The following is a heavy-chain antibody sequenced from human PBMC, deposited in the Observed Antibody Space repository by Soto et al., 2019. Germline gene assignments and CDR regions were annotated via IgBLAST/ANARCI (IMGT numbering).Heavy chain of an antibody. J-gene: IGHJ4*02. V-gene: IGHV3-30-3*01. CDR3: ARSPGYGPYYFDY. CDR2: ISYDGSNK. D-gene: IGHD3-10*01. Sequence: QVQLVESGGGVVQPGRSLRLSCAASGFTFSSYAMHWVRQAPGKGLEWVAVISYDGSNKYYADSVKGRFTISRDNSKNTIYLQMNSLTAEDSAVYYCARSPGYGPYYFDYWGQGTLVTVSS. CDR1: GFTFSSYA.